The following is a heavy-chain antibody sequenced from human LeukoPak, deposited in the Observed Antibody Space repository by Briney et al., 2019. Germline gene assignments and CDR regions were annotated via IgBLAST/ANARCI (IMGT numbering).Heavy chain of an antibody. D-gene: IGHD1-26*01. CDR2: IPYDGSNK. J-gene: IGHJ4*02. CDR1: GSTFSSYA. CDR3: AKYGPQDSGSSHFDY. V-gene: IGHV3-30-3*02. Sequence: GGSLRLSCAASGSTFSSYAMHWVRQAPGKGLEWVAVIPYDGSNKYYADSVKGRFTTSRDNSKNTLFLQMNSLRAEDTAIYYCAKYGPQDSGSSHFDYWGQGALVTVSS.